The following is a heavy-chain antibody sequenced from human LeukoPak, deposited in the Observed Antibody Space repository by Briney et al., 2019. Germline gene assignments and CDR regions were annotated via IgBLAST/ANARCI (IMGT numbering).Heavy chain of an antibody. CDR3: AKIVGATTTHY. V-gene: IGHV1-69*04. CDR1: GGTFSSYA. CDR2: IIPILGIA. Sequence: GASMKVSSKASGGTFSSYAISWVRQAPGQGLEWMGRIIPILGIANYAQKFQGRVTITADKSTSTAYMELSSLRSEDTAVYYCAKIVGATTTHYGGQGTLVTVSS. D-gene: IGHD1-26*01. J-gene: IGHJ4*02.